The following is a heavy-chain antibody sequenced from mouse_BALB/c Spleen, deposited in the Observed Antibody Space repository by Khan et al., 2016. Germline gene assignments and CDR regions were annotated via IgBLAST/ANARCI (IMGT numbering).Heavy chain of an antibody. Sequence: QVQLKQSGAELMKPGASVKISCKATGYTFSNYWIEWVKQRPGHGLEWIGEIFPGNDTSNYIEKFKGKATFTADTSSNTAYIQLSSLTSEDSAVYYCAGGGGDPSFDYWGQGTTLTVSS. CDR1: GYTFSNYW. V-gene: IGHV1-9*01. CDR3: AGGGGDPSFDY. CDR2: IFPGNDTS. J-gene: IGHJ2*01. D-gene: IGHD2-13*01.